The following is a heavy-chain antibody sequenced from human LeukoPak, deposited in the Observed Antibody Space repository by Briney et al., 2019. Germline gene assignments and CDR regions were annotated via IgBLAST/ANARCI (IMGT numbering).Heavy chain of an antibody. Sequence: PGGSLRLSCAASGFTFDDYAMHWVRQAPGKGLEWVSGISWNSGSIGYADSVKGRFTISRDNSKNTLYLQMNSLRAGDTAVYYCAKDIPTGISGSGSYYHSGIDYWGQGTLVTVSS. D-gene: IGHD3-10*01. J-gene: IGHJ4*02. CDR2: ISWNSGSI. CDR3: AKDIPTGISGSGSYYHSGIDY. CDR1: GFTFDDYA. V-gene: IGHV3-9*01.